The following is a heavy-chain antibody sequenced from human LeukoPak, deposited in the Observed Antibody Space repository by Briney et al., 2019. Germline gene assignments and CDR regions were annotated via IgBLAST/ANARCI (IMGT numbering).Heavy chain of an antibody. D-gene: IGHD5-18*01. Sequence: GGSLRLSCAASGFTFSDYYMSWIRQAPGKGLEWVSYISSSGSTIYYADSVKGRFTISRDNTKNSLYLQMNSLRAEDTAVYYCARDPEYSWGRFDPWGQGTLVIVSA. CDR1: GFTFSDYY. CDR2: ISSSGSTI. CDR3: ARDPEYSWGRFDP. J-gene: IGHJ5*02. V-gene: IGHV3-11*04.